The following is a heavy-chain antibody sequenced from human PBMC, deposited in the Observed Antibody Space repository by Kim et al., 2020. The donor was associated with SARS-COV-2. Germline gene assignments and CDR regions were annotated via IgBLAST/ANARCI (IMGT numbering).Heavy chain of an antibody. CDR2: INHSGST. CDR1: GGSFSGYY. J-gene: IGHJ6*02. CDR3: ARGFNTMIVVVIKPYYYYGMDV. V-gene: IGHV4-34*01. Sequence: SETLSLTCAVYGGSFSGYYWSWIRQPPGKGLEWIEEINHSGSTNYNPSLKSRVTISVDTSKNQFSLKLSSVTAADTAVYYCARGFNTMIVVVIKPYYYYGMDVWGQGTTVTVSS. D-gene: IGHD3-22*01.